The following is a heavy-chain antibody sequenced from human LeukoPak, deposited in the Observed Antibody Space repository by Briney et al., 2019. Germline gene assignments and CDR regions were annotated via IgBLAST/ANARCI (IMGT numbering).Heavy chain of an antibody. CDR2: IYPGDSDT. Sequence: GESLKISCKGSGYSFTSYWIGWVRQMPGKGLEWMGIIYPGDSDTRYSPSFQGQVTISADKSISTAYLQWSSLKAPDTAMYYCAGLRGDLDWYFDLWGRGTLVTVSS. V-gene: IGHV5-51*01. CDR1: GYSFTSYW. J-gene: IGHJ2*01. D-gene: IGHD3-3*01. CDR3: AGLRGDLDWYFDL.